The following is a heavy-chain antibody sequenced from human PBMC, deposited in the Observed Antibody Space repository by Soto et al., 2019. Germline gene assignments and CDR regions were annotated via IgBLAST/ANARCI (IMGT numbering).Heavy chain of an antibody. Sequence: GESLKISCKGSGYSFTSYWIGWVRQMPGKGLEWMGIIYPGDSDTRYSPSFQGQVTISADKSISTAYLQWSSLKASDTAMYYCARQQHTYYYGSGSYDWFDPWGQGTLVTVSS. CDR3: ARQQHTYYYGSGSYDWFDP. CDR2: IYPGDSDT. V-gene: IGHV5-51*01. J-gene: IGHJ5*02. CDR1: GYSFTSYW. D-gene: IGHD3-10*01.